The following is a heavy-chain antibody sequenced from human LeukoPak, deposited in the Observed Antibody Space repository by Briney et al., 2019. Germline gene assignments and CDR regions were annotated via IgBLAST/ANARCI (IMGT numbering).Heavy chain of an antibody. CDR3: ARDGGLRFLVP. J-gene: IGHJ5*02. CDR1: GFTFSSYG. Sequence: PGRSLRLSCAASGFTFSSYGMHWVRQAPGKGLEWVAVIWYGGSNKYYADSVKGRFTISRDNSKNTLYLQMNSLRAEDTAVYYCARDGGLRFLVPWGQGTLVTVSS. CDR2: IWYGGSNK. V-gene: IGHV3-33*08. D-gene: IGHD3-3*01.